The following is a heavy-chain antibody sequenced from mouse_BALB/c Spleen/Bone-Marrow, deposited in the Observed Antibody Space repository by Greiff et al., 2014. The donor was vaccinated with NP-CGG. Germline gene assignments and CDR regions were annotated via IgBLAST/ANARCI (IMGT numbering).Heavy chain of an antibody. CDR3: TRGLPYAMDY. Sequence: QVQLQQSGAELVRPGASVKLSCKASGYTFTDYWINWVKQRPGQGLEWIGNIYPSDSYTNYNQKFKDKATLTVDKSSSTAYMQRSSPTSEDSAVYYCTRGLPYAMDYWGQGTSVTVSS. V-gene: IGHV1-69*02. J-gene: IGHJ4*01. CDR1: GYTFTDYW. CDR2: IYPSDSYT.